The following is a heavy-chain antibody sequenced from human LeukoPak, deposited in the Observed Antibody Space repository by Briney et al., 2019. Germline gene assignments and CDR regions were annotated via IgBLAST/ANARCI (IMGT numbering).Heavy chain of an antibody. V-gene: IGHV3-30*01. D-gene: IGHD2-15*01. J-gene: IGHJ4*02. CDR3: ARDRTRYCSGGSCYLGY. CDR2: ISYDGSNK. Sequence: XVAVISYDGSNKYYADSGKGRFTISRDNSKNTLYLQMNSLRAEDTAVYYCARDRTRYCSGGSCYLGYWGQGTLVTVSS.